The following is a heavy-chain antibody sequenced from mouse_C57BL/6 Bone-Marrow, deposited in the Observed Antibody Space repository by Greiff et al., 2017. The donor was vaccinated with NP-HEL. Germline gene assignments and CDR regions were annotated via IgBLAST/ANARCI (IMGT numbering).Heavy chain of an antibody. CDR1: GFTFSSYA. CDR3: ARYDGYLYYFDY. CDR2: ISDGGSYT. D-gene: IGHD2-3*01. Sequence: EVQLVESGGGLVKPGGSLKLSCAASGFTFSSYAMSWVRQTPEKRLEWVATISDGGSYTYYPDNVKGRFTISRDNAKNNLYLQMSHLKSEDTAMDYGARYDGYLYYFDYWGQGTTLTVSS. J-gene: IGHJ2*01. V-gene: IGHV5-4*01.